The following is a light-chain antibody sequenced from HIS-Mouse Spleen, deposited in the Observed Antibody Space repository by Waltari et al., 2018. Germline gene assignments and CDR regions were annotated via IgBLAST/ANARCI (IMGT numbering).Light chain of an antibody. CDR1: QSVSSSY. CDR3: QQYGSSPCT. CDR2: GAS. Sequence: EIVLTQSPGTLSLSPGERATLSCRASQSVSSSYLAWDQQKPGQAPRLVIYGASRRATGIPDSFRGSGSETDFTLTISRLEPEDFAVYYCQQYGSSPCTFGQGTKVDIK. J-gene: IGKJ1*01. V-gene: IGKV3-20*01.